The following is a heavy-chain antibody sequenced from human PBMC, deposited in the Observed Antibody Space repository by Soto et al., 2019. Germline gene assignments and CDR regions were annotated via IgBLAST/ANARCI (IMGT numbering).Heavy chain of an antibody. CDR1: VFTFSDYY. V-gene: IGHV3-11*01. Sequence: GWALRLSCAASVFTFSDYYMSWIRQAPGKGLEWVSYISISGSTIYYADSVKGRFTISRDNAKNSLYLQMNSLRAEDTAVYYCARGGTDMAFDIWGQGTMVTVSS. CDR2: ISISGSTI. CDR3: ARGGTDMAFDI. D-gene: IGHD3-9*01. J-gene: IGHJ3*02.